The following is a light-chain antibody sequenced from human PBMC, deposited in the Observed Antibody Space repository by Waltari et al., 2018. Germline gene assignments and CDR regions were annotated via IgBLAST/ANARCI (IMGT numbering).Light chain of an antibody. CDR2: DAS. CDR3: QQYNNWWT. CDR1: QSVGSS. V-gene: IGKV3-15*01. Sequence: EVVMTQSPVTLSVSPGERATLSCSASQSVGSSLAWYQQKPGQAHRLLIYDASTRATGIPARFSGSGSGTEFTLTISSLQSEDFALYYCQQYNNWWTFGQGTKVDVK. J-gene: IGKJ1*01.